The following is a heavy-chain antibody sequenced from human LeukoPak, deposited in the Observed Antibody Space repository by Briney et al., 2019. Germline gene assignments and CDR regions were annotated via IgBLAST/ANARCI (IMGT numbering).Heavy chain of an antibody. CDR3: ARGHGDYVQYYYYMDV. D-gene: IGHD4-17*01. CDR1: GGSISSYY. CDR2: IYTSGST. J-gene: IGHJ6*03. Sequence: PPETLSLTCTVSGGSISSYYWSWIRQPPGKGLEWIGYIYTSGSTNYNPSLKSRVTISVDTSKNQFSLKLSSVTAADTAVYYCARGHGDYVQYYYYMDVWGKGTTVTVSS. V-gene: IGHV4-4*09.